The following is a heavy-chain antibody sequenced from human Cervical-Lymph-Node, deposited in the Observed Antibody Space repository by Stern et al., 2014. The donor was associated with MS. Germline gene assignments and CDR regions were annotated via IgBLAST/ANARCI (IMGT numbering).Heavy chain of an antibody. CDR2: NVHILGTA. D-gene: IGHD1-26*01. CDR1: GGPLRT. V-gene: IGHV1-69*09. J-gene: IGHJ5*02. CDR3: ARERSIVGSTMSDL. Sequence: QVQLVQSGAEVKKLGSSVKVSCKASGGPLRTITWGRQAQGQGLERMGRNVHILGTADYSQNFQGRVTFTADKSTSTAYMELRSLKSEDTAMYYCARERSIVGSTMSDLWGQGTLVTVSS.